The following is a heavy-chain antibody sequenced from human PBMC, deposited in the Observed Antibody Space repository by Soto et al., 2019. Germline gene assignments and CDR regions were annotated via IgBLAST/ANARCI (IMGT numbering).Heavy chain of an antibody. CDR2: IIPIFGTA. Sequence: SVKVSCKASGGTFSSYAISWVRQAPGQGLEWMGGIIPIFGTANYAQKFQGRVTITADESTSTAYMELSSLRSEDTAVYYCASYYGSGSYSVESYYYYGMDVWGQGTTVTVSS. CDR3: ASYYGSGSYSVESYYYYGMDV. CDR1: GGTFSSYA. V-gene: IGHV1-69*13. J-gene: IGHJ6*02. D-gene: IGHD3-10*01.